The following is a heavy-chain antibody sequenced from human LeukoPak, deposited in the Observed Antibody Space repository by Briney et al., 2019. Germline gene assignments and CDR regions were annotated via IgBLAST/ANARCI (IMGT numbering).Heavy chain of an antibody. CDR2: ISSGGDRI. CDR3: ARAVYSGGMRGAFDN. D-gene: IGHD2-15*01. Sequence: GGSLRLSCAASRFALSRYEMNWVRQAPGKGLEWVSYISSGGDRIDYADSLKGRFTSSRDNAKNSLYLQMNSLRAEDTAVYYCARAVYSGGMRGAFDNWGQGTLVTVSS. CDR1: RFALSRYE. J-gene: IGHJ3*02. V-gene: IGHV3-48*03.